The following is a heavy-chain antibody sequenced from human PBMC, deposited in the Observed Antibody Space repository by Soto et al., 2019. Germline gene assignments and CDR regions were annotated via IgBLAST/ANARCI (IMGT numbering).Heavy chain of an antibody. Sequence: EVQLVESGGGLVQPGGSLRLSCAASGFTFSSYAMHWVRQAPGKGLEYVSAISSNGGSTYYANSVKGRFTITRDNSKNTLYLQMGSLRSEGVAVYYCARDTKSGCYSLDYWGQGTLVTVSS. CDR1: GFTFSSYA. CDR2: ISSNGGST. J-gene: IGHJ4*02. D-gene: IGHD1-26*01. V-gene: IGHV3-64*01. CDR3: ARDTKSGCYSLDY.